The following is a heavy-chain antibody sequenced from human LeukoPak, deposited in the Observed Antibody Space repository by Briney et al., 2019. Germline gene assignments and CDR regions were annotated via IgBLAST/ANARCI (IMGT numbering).Heavy chain of an antibody. CDR2: INHSGST. CDR1: GGSFSGYY. CDR3: ARDEAIFGAGYYYGMDV. J-gene: IGHJ6*02. Sequence: PSETLSLTCAVYGGSFSGYYWSWIRQPPGKGLEWIGEINHSGSTNYNPSLKSRVTISVDTSQNQFSLKLSSVTAADTAVYYCARDEAIFGAGYYYGMDVWGQGTTVTVSS. D-gene: IGHD3-3*01. V-gene: IGHV4-34*01.